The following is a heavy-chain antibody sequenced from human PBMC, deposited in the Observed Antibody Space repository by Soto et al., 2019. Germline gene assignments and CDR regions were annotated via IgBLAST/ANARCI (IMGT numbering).Heavy chain of an antibody. CDR1: GFTFSSHA. D-gene: IGHD3-10*01. Sequence: QVQLVESGGGVVQPGKSLRLSCATSGFTFSSHAMHWVRQAPGKGLEWVALISFDGNTKSYADSVKGRFTISRDNSENTPSLAMNSVRAEDTAVYFCILERGARSFAAWGQGALVTVSS. J-gene: IGHJ5*02. CDR2: ISFDGNTK. CDR3: ILERGARSFAA. V-gene: IGHV3-30-3*01.